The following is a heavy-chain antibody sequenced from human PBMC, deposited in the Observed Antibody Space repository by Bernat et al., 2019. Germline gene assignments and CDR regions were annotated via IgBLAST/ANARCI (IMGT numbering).Heavy chain of an antibody. Sequence: EVQLVQSGAEVKKHGESLKISCKGSGYSFTSYWIGWVRQMPGKGLEWMGIIYPGDSDTRYSPFFQGQVTISADKSISTAYLQWSSLKASDTAMYYCARQNYYDSSGYYSRGWFDPWGQGTLVTVSS. CDR2: IYPGDSDT. V-gene: IGHV5-51*01. J-gene: IGHJ5*02. CDR3: ARQNYYDSSGYYSRGWFDP. D-gene: IGHD3-22*01. CDR1: GYSFTSYW.